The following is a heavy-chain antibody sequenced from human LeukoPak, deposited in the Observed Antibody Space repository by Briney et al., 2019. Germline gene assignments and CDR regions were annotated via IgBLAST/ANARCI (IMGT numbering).Heavy chain of an antibody. D-gene: IGHD3-10*01. CDR3: ARLAVMVQGVIPPNFDY. J-gene: IGHJ4*02. V-gene: IGHV4-39*01. CDR1: GGSISSSSYY. CDR2: IYYSGST. Sequence: PSGTLSLTCTVSGGSISSSSYYWGWIRQPPGKGLEWIGSIYYSGSTYYNPSLKSRVTISVDTSKNQFSLKLSSVTAADTAVYYCARLAVMVQGVIPPNFDYWGQGTLVTVSS.